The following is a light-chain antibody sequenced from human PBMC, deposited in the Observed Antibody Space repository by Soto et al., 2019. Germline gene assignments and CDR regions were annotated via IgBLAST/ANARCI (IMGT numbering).Light chain of an antibody. CDR1: QSISSY. V-gene: IGKV1-39*01. CDR2: AAS. J-gene: IGKJ2*01. CDR3: QQSYSIPQT. Sequence: DIQMTQSPSSLSASVGDSVTITCRSSQSISSYLNWYQQKPGKAPKLLMYAASSLPSGVPSRFSGSGSGTDFTLTISSLHPEDFATYYCQQSYSIPQTFGQGTKLEIK.